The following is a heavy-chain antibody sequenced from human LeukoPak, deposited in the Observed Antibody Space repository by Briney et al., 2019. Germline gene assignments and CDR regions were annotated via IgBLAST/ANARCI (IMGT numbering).Heavy chain of an antibody. CDR1: GGSFSGYY. CDR3: ARRFRVGAKGFDY. Sequence: SETLSLTCAVYGGSFSGYYWSWIRQPPGKGLEWIGEINHSGSTNYNPSLKSRVTISVDTSKNQFSLKLSSVTAADTAVYYCARRFRVGAKGFDYWGQGTLVTVSS. D-gene: IGHD1-26*01. CDR2: INHSGST. V-gene: IGHV4-34*01. J-gene: IGHJ4*02.